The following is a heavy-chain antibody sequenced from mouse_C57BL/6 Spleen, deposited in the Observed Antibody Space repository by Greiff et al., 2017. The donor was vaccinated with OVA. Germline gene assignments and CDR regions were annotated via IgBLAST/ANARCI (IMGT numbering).Heavy chain of an antibody. CDR1: GFTFSDYW. CDR2: IRLKSDNYAT. J-gene: IGHJ3*01. CDR3: TGPTGRAY. V-gene: IGHV6-3*01. D-gene: IGHD4-1*02. Sequence: EVKLVESGGGLVQPGGSMKLSCVASGFTFSDYWMNWVRQSPEKGLEWVAQIRLKSDNYATHYAESVKGRFTISRDDSKSSVYLQMNNLRAEDTGIYYCTGPTGRAYWGQGTLVTVSA.